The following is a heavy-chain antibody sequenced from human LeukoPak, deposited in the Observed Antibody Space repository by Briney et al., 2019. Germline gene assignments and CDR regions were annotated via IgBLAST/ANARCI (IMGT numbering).Heavy chain of an antibody. CDR1: GFTFDDYA. V-gene: IGHV3-23*01. CDR3: AKSPGRSRQGSDY. J-gene: IGHJ4*02. Sequence: PGRSLRPSCAASGFTFDDYAMSWVRQAPGKGLEWVSGLSDSGGNTYYADSVKGRFTISRDNSKNTLYLHMNSLRAEDTAVYYCAKSPGRSRQGSDYWGQGTLVTVSS. CDR2: LSDSGGNT. D-gene: IGHD1-14*01.